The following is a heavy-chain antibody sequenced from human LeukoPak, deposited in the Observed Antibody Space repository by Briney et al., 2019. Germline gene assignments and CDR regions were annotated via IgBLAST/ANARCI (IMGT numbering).Heavy chain of an antibody. Sequence: GGSLRLPCAASGFTFDDYAMHWVRQAPGKGLEWVSLISWDGGSTYYADSVKGRFTISRDNSKNSLYLQMNNLRAEDTALYYCAKDNCSGGSCYAFDIWGQGTMVTVSS. D-gene: IGHD2-15*01. CDR3: AKDNCSGGSCYAFDI. CDR1: GFTFDDYA. J-gene: IGHJ3*02. V-gene: IGHV3-43D*03. CDR2: ISWDGGST.